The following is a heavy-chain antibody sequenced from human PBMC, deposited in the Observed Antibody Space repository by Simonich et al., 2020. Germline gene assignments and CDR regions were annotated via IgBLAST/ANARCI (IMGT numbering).Heavy chain of an antibody. CDR1: GFTFSSYS. CDR2: ISSSNSYI. Sequence: EVQLVESGGGLVKPGGSLRLSCAASGFTFSSYSMNWVRQAPGKGREWVSSISSSNSYIYYSDPVKGRFTISRDNAKNSLYRQMNSLRAEDTAVYYCARANERDYWGQGTLVTVSS. J-gene: IGHJ4*02. D-gene: IGHD1-1*01. CDR3: ARANERDY. V-gene: IGHV3-21*01.